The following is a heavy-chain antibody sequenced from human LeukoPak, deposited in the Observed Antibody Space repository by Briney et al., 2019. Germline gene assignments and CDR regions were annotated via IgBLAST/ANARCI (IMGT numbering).Heavy chain of an antibody. Sequence: PGGSLRLSCAASGFTFSLYTMNWVRQAPGKGLEWVSSISSNGNYIHYADSVKGRFTISRDNAKTSVYLEMNSLRAEDTAVYYCAKVKGYYGSGRWYLDYWGQGTLVTVSS. CDR1: GFTFSLYT. CDR3: AKVKGYYGSGRWYLDY. CDR2: ISSNGNYI. V-gene: IGHV3-21*04. D-gene: IGHD3-10*01. J-gene: IGHJ4*02.